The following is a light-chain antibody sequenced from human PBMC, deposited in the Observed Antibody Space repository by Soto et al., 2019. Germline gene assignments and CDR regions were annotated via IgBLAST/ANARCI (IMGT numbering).Light chain of an antibody. J-gene: IGKJ1*01. Sequence: DIQMTQSPSTLSASVGDKVTITCRASQSISSWLAWYQQKPGKAPKLLIYKAFSLESGVPSRFSGSGSGTEFTFTISSLQPDDFATYYCQQYNSCWTFGQGTKV. V-gene: IGKV1-5*03. CDR2: KAF. CDR1: QSISSW. CDR3: QQYNSCWT.